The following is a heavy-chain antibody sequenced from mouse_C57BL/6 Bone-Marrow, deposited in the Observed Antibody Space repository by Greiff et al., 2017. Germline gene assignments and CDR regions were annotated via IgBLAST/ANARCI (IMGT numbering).Heavy chain of an antibody. J-gene: IGHJ3*01. Sequence: EVKLEESGAELVKPGASVKLSCTASGFNIKDYYMHWVKQRTEQGLEWIGRIDPEDGETKYAPKFQGKATITADTTSNTPYLQLSSLTSEDTAVYYCARYDYGAWFAYWGQGTLVTVSA. CDR1: GFNIKDYY. D-gene: IGHD1-1*01. V-gene: IGHV14-2*01. CDR3: ARYDYGAWFAY. CDR2: IDPEDGET.